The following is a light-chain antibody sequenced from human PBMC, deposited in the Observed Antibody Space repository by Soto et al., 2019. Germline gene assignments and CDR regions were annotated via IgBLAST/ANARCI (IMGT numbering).Light chain of an antibody. J-gene: IGKJ4*01. CDR1: QGIRSD. CDR2: GAS. V-gene: IGKV1-17*01. Sequence: DIQMTQSPSSLSASVGDTVTITCRASQGIRSDLNWYQQKPGKAPKRLIYGASSLHSGVPSRFSGSGSGTEFTLTISSLQPEDFAIYYCLQHNNYPLTFGGGTKV. CDR3: LQHNNYPLT.